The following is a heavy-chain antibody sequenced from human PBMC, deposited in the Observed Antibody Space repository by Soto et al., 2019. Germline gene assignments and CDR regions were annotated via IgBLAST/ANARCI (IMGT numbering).Heavy chain of an antibody. J-gene: IGHJ6*03. D-gene: IGHD6-6*01. Sequence: SETLSLTCAVYGGSFSGYYWSWIRQPPGKGLEWIGEINHSGSTNYNPSLKSRVTISVDTSKNQFSLKLSSVTAADTAVYYCARESGSSSFPYYYYMDVWGKGTTVTVSS. CDR1: GGSFSGYY. CDR2: INHSGST. CDR3: ARESGSSSFPYYYYMDV. V-gene: IGHV4-34*01.